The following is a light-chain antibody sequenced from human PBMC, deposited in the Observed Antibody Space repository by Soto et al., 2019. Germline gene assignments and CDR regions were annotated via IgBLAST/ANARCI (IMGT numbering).Light chain of an antibody. CDR2: GNS. CDR1: SSNIGAGYD. CDR3: QSYDTGLTGHVL. Sequence: QSVLTQPPSVSGAPGQRVTISCTGSSSNIGAGYDVHWYQQLPGTAPKLLIYGNSNRPSGVPDRFSGSKSGTSASLAITGLQAEDEADYSCQSYDTGLTGHVLFGGGTKLTVL. V-gene: IGLV1-40*01. J-gene: IGLJ2*01.